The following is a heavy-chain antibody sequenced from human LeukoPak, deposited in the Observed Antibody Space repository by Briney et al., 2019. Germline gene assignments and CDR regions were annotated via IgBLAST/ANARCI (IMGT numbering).Heavy chain of an antibody. Sequence: GGSLRLSCAASGFTFSTYAMSWVRQAPGKGLEWVSGISGSGGSTYYADSVKGRFTISRDNSKNTLYLQMNSLRAEDTAVYYCAKEGALLWFGELLYNWFDPWGQGTLVTVSS. CDR1: GFTFSTYA. J-gene: IGHJ5*02. D-gene: IGHD3-10*01. CDR2: ISGSGGST. V-gene: IGHV3-23*01. CDR3: AKEGALLWFGELLYNWFDP.